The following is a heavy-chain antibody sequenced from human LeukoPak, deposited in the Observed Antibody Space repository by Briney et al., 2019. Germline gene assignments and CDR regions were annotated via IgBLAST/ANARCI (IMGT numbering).Heavy chain of an antibody. CDR2: IYYSGST. Sequence: SETLSLTCTVSGGSISSSSYYWGWIRQPPGKGLEWIGSIYYSGSTYYNPSLKSRVTISVDTSKNQFSLKLSSVTAADTAVYYCARHARGGWLQSPYWYFDLWGRGTLVTVSS. CDR1: GGSISSSSYY. V-gene: IGHV4-39*01. CDR3: ARHARGGWLQSPYWYFDL. J-gene: IGHJ2*01. D-gene: IGHD5-24*01.